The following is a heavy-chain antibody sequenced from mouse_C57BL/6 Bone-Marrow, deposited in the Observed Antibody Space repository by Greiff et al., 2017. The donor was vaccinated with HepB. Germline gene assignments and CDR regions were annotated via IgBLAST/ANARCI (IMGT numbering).Heavy chain of an antibody. CDR3: ARALYYYGWFAY. V-gene: IGHV5-12*01. Sequence: EVQGVESGGGLVQPGGSLKLSCAASGFTFSDYYMYWVRQTPEKRLEWVAYISNGGGSTYYPDTVKGRFTISRDNAKNTLYLQMSRLKSEDTAMYYCARALYYYGWFAYWGQGTLVTVSA. D-gene: IGHD1-1*01. J-gene: IGHJ3*01. CDR2: ISNGGGST. CDR1: GFTFSDYY.